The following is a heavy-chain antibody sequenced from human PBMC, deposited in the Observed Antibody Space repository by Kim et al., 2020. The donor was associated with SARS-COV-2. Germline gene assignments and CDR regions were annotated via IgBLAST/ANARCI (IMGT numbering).Heavy chain of an antibody. CDR2: IIPIFGTA. D-gene: IGHD2-2*01. J-gene: IGHJ4*02. Sequence: SVKVSCKASGGTFSSYAISWVRQAPGQGLEWMGGIIPIFGTANYAQKFQGRVTITADESTSTAYMELSSLRSEDTAVYYCARVGGRTSFWSGLDYWGQGTLVTVSS. V-gene: IGHV1-69*13. CDR3: ARVGGRTSFWSGLDY. CDR1: GGTFSSYA.